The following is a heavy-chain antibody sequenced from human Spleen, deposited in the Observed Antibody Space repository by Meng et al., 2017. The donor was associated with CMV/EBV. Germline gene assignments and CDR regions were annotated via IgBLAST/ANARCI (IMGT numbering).Heavy chain of an antibody. V-gene: IGHV3-7*01. CDR1: GFTFSSYW. CDR2: IKQDGSEK. J-gene: IGHJ4*02. Sequence: GGSLRLSCAASGFTFSSYWMSWVRQAPGKGLEWVANIKQDGSEKYYVDSVKGRFTISRDNAKNSLYLQMNSLRAEDTAVYYCARGDYGDYANEGIDFWGQGTLVTVSS. CDR3: ARGDYGDYANEGIDF. D-gene: IGHD4-17*01.